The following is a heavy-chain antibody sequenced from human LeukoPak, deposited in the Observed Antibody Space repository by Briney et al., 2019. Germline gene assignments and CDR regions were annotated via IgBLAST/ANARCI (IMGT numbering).Heavy chain of an antibody. Sequence: ESLTISCKGSDYRTNAYWIACLRQLPGKGLECTGILYPVASDTRYSPSFQGQVTISADKSVRTAYLPWSSLKASDTAMYYCARPNITSYYDSRGYDAFDVWGQGTMVTVSS. CDR3: ARPNITSYYDSRGYDAFDV. CDR1: DYRTNAYW. CDR2: LYPVASDT. V-gene: IGHV5-51*01. J-gene: IGHJ3*01. D-gene: IGHD3-22*01.